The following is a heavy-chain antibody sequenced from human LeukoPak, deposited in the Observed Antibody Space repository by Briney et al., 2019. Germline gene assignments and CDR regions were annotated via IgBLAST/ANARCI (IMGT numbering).Heavy chain of an antibody. D-gene: IGHD3-22*01. CDR1: GYTFSNFY. J-gene: IGHJ4*02. V-gene: IGHV1-46*01. CDR2: LNPSGGST. Sequence: ASVKVFCKASGYTFSNFYMNWVRQAPGQGLEWMGILNPSGGSTRYAQKFQGRVTMTRDTSTSTVYMELSSLRSEDAAVYYCARGSSSGAYYFDYWGQGALVTVSS. CDR3: ARGSSSGAYYFDY.